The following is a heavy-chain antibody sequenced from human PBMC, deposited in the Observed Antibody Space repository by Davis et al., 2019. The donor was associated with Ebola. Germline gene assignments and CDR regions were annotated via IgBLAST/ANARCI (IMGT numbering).Heavy chain of an antibody. V-gene: IGHV4-4*07. CDR1: GGSMSSHY. Sequence: PSETLSLTCAVSGGSMSSHYWSWIRQPAGKGLEWIGRIYTTGSANYNPSLKSRVTMSVDTSKKQLSLKLTSVTAADTAVYYCARDRSYYYEGAFDIWGQGTKVTVSS. CDR3: ARDRSYYYEGAFDI. D-gene: IGHD3-22*01. J-gene: IGHJ3*02. CDR2: IYTTGSA.